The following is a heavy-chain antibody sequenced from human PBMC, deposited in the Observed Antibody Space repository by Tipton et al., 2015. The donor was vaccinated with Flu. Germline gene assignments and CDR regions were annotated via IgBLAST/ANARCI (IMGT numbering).Heavy chain of an antibody. CDR2: INHSGST. D-gene: IGHD3-22*01. CDR3: ARDSSGYSIFFDY. Sequence: LRLSCAVYGGSFSGYYWSWIRQPPGKGLEWIGEINHSGSTNYNPSLKSRVTISVDTSKNQFSLKLSSVTAADTAVYYCARDSSGYSIFFDYWGQGTLVTASS. J-gene: IGHJ4*02. V-gene: IGHV4-34*01. CDR1: GGSFSGYY.